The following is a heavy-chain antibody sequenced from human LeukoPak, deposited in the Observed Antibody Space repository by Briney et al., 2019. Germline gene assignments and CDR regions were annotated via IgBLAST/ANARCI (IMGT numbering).Heavy chain of an antibody. J-gene: IGHJ4*02. V-gene: IGHV1-3*03. CDR2: INTGNGKT. Sequence: ASVKVSCKASGYTFTSYTMHWVRQAPGQRLEWMGWINTGNGKTKYSQEFQGRVTITRDTSASTVYMELSSLRSEDTAVYYCARTVPDYYDSSGYYYFDYWGQGTLVTVSS. CDR3: ARTVPDYYDSSGYYYFDY. CDR1: GYTFTSYT. D-gene: IGHD3-22*01.